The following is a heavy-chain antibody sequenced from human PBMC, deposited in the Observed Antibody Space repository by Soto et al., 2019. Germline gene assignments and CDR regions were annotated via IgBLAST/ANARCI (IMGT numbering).Heavy chain of an antibody. V-gene: IGHV6-1*01. D-gene: IGHD6-13*01. CDR2: TYYRSKWYN. CDR1: GDSVSSNSAA. J-gene: IGHJ6*03. Sequence: SQTLSLTCAISGDSVSSNSAACNWIRQSPSRGLEWLGRTYYRSKWYNDYAVSVKSRITINPDTSKNQFSLQLNSVTPEDTAVYYCASSQQLETYYYYYYYMDVWGKGTTVTVSS. CDR3: ASSQQLETYYYYYYYMDV.